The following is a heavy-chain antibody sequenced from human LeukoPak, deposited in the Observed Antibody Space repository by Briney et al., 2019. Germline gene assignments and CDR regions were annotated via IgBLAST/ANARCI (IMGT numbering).Heavy chain of an antibody. J-gene: IGHJ5*02. CDR2: IYPGDSDT. D-gene: IGHD3-22*01. Sequence: GESLKISCKGSGYSFTSYWIGWVRQMPGKGLEWMGIIYPGDSDTRYSPSFQGQVTISADKSISTAYLQWSSLKASDTAMYYCARRLVYYDSSGYYNNWFDPWGQGTLVTVSS. CDR3: ARRLVYYDSSGYYNNWFDP. CDR1: GYSFTSYW. V-gene: IGHV5-51*01.